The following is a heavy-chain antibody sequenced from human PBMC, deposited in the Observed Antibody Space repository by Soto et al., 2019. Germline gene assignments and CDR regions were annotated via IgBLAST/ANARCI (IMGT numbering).Heavy chain of an antibody. J-gene: IGHJ6*03. D-gene: IGHD5-18*01. V-gene: IGHV3-74*01. CDR1: GFTFSTYW. CDR2: INSDGSST. Sequence: EVQLVESGGGLVQPGGSLRLSCAASGFTFSTYWMRWVRQAPGKGLVWVSRINSDGSSTNYADSVKGRFTISRDNAKNTVYMQMNSLRADDTAVYYCARVRSGYNYGGITGYYYYMDVWGKGTTVTVSS. CDR3: ARVRSGYNYGGITGYYYYMDV.